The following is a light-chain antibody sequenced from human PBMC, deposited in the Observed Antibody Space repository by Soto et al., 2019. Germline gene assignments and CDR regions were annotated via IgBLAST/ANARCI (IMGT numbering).Light chain of an antibody. Sequence: EIVLTQSPGTLSLSPGERATLSCRASQSVSSSYLAWYQQKPGQAPRLLIYGASNRATGIPARFSGSGSGTDFTLTINSLEPEDFAVYYCQQRSNWPSITFGQGTRLEI. CDR1: QSVSSSY. CDR3: QQRSNWPSIT. J-gene: IGKJ5*01. V-gene: IGKV3D-20*02. CDR2: GAS.